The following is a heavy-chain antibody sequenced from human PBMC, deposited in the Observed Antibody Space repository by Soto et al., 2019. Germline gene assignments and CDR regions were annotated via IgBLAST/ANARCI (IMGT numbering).Heavy chain of an antibody. V-gene: IGHV1-69*12. Sequence: QVQLVQSGAEVKKPGSSVKVSCKASGGTFSSYAISWVRQAPGQGLEWMGGIIPIFGTANYAQKFQGRVTITADESTSTAYMELSSLRSEDTAVYYGARSRPWIQLWYPFDYWGQGTLVTVSS. D-gene: IGHD5-18*01. CDR1: GGTFSSYA. CDR3: ARSRPWIQLWYPFDY. CDR2: IIPIFGTA. J-gene: IGHJ4*02.